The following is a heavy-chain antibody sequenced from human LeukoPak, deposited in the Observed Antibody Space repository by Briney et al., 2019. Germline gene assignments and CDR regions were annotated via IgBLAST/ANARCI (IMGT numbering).Heavy chain of an antibody. D-gene: IGHD5-18*01. J-gene: IGHJ6*02. V-gene: IGHV4-39*01. CDR1: GGSISSSSYY. Sequence: SETLSLTCTVSGGSISSSSYYWGWIRQPPGKGLEWIGSIYYSGSTYYNPSLKSRVTISVDTSKNQFSLKLSSVTAADTAVYYCARYHTAEGDYYGMDVWGQGTTVTVSS. CDR2: IYYSGST. CDR3: ARYHTAEGDYYGMDV.